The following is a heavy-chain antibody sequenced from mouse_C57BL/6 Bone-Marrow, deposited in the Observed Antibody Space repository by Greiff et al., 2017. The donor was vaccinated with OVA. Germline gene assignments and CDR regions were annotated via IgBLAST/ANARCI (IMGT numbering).Heavy chain of an antibody. J-gene: IGHJ4*01. Sequence: VQLKESGPGLVKPSQSLSLTCSVTGYSITSGYYWNWIRQFPGNKLEWMGYISYDGSNNYNPSLKNRISFTRDTSKNQFFLKLNSVTTEDTATYYCAREGGYYGSSYVLYAMDYWGQGTSVTVSS. V-gene: IGHV3-6*01. CDR1: GYSITSGYY. CDR2: ISYDGSN. D-gene: IGHD1-1*01. CDR3: AREGGYYGSSYVLYAMDY.